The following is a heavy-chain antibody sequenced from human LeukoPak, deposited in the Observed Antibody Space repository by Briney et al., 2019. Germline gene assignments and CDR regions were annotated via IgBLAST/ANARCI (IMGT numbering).Heavy chain of an antibody. CDR2: INSRSSSI. D-gene: IGHD1-14*01. CDR1: GFTFNSFS. CDR3: AREPPIKDYAMDV. J-gene: IGHJ6*02. Sequence: GGSLRLSCAASGFTFNSFSMNWVRQAPGKGREWISYINSRSSSIDYADSVKGRFTISRDNAKNSLYLQMNSLRDEDTAVYYCAREPPIKDYAMDVWGQGTTVTVSS. V-gene: IGHV3-48*02.